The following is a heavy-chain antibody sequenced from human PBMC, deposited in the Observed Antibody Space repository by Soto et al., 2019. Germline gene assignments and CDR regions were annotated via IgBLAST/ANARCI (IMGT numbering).Heavy chain of an antibody. CDR2: ISGSGGST. Sequence: GGSLRLSCAASGFTFSSYAMSWVRQAPGKGLEWVSRISGSGGSTYYADSVKGRFTISRDNSKNTLYLQMNSLRVEDTAVYYCVKGSTGGIFAWFDPWGQGTLVTV. CDR3: VKGSTGGIFAWFDP. CDR1: GFTFSSYA. D-gene: IGHD2-15*01. V-gene: IGHV3-23*01. J-gene: IGHJ5*02.